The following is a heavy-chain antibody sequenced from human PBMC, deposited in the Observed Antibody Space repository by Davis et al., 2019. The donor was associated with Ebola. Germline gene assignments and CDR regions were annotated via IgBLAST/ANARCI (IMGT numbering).Heavy chain of an antibody. CDR3: ARGFSWNLDY. D-gene: IGHD2-15*01. Sequence: PGESLKISCTASGFTFSSYSMNWVRQAPGKGLEWVSSISSSSSSMYYVDSVKGRFTISRDNAKNSLYLQMNSLRVEDTAVYFCARGFSWNLDYWGQGTLVIASS. J-gene: IGHJ4*02. CDR2: ISSSSSSM. CDR1: GFTFSSYS. V-gene: IGHV3-21*01.